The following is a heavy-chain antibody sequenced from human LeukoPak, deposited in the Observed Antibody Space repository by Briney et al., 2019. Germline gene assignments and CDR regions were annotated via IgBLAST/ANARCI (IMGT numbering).Heavy chain of an antibody. V-gene: IGHV4-61*02. CDR3: ARELGWFDP. J-gene: IGHJ5*02. Sequence: SETLSLTCTVSGGSISSGGYYWNWIRQPAGKGLEWIGRIYASGSTDYNPSLKSRVTMSVDTSKNQFSADTAVYYCARELGWFDPWGQGTLVTVSS. CDR2: IYASGST. D-gene: IGHD3-3*02. CDR1: GGSISSGGYY.